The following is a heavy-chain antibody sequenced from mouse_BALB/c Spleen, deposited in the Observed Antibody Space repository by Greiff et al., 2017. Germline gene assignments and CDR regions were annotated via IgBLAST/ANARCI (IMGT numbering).Heavy chain of an antibody. D-gene: IGHD2-2*01. CDR1: GFNIKDTY. CDR2: IDPANGNT. J-gene: IGHJ2*01. CDR3: ARYFGYDVDY. Sequence: EVQLQESGAELVKPGASVKLSCTASGFNIKDTYMHWVKQRPEQGLEWIGRIDPANGNTKYDPKFQGKATITTDTSSNTAYLQLSSLTSEDTDVYYCARYFGYDVDYWGQGTTLTVSS. V-gene: IGHV14-3*02.